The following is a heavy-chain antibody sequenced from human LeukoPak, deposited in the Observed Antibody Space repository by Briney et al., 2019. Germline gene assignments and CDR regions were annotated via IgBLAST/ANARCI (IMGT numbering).Heavy chain of an antibody. CDR2: ISSSRSYI. V-gene: IGHV3-21*01. CDR3: ARGSSGYKIGY. CDR1: GFTFSSYS. D-gene: IGHD5-12*01. J-gene: IGHJ4*02. Sequence: GGSLRLSCAASGFTFSSYSMNWVRQAPGKGLEWVSSISSSRSYIYYADSVKGRFTISRDNAKNSLYLQMNSLRAEDTAVYYCARGSSGYKIGYWGQGTLVTVSS.